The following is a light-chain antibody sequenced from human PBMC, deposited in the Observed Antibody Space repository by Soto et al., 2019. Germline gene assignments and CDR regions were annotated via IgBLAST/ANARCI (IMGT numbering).Light chain of an antibody. CDR1: QSIRTF. J-gene: IGKJ1*01. Sequence: DIVLTQAPATLSLSPGERVTLSCRASQSIRTFLAWYQHRPGQVPRLLIYYASDRATGIPARFSGSGSGTDFTPTISSLEPEDSAFYYCQQRDNWPQTFGQWTKV. V-gene: IGKV3-11*01. CDR2: YAS. CDR3: QQRDNWPQT.